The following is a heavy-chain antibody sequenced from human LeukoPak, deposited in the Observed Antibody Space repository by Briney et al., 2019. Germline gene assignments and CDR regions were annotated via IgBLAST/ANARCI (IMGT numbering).Heavy chain of an antibody. CDR3: ARDPSLYSSSWYGNFDY. CDR1: GGSISSYY. D-gene: IGHD6-13*01. J-gene: IGHJ4*02. Sequence: PSETLSLTCTVSGGSISSYYWSWIRQPPGKGLEWIGYIYYSGSTNYNPSLKSRVTISVDTSKNRFSLKLSSVTAADTAVYYCARDPSLYSSSWYGNFDYWGQGTLVTVSS. CDR2: IYYSGST. V-gene: IGHV4-59*01.